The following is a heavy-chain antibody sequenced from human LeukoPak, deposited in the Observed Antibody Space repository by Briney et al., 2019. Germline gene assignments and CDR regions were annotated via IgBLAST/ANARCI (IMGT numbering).Heavy chain of an antibody. J-gene: IGHJ6*03. CDR3: ARVISNGATLRYFDWLLPPYYYYYYMDV. Sequence: GGSLRLSCAASGFTVSSNYMSWVRQAPGKGLEWVSVIYSGGRTYYADSVKGRFTISRDNAKNSLYLQMNSLRAEDTAVYYCARVISNGATLRYFDWLLPPYYYYYYMDVWGKGTTVTISS. CDR2: IYSGGRT. V-gene: IGHV3-53*01. CDR1: GFTVSSNY. D-gene: IGHD3-9*01.